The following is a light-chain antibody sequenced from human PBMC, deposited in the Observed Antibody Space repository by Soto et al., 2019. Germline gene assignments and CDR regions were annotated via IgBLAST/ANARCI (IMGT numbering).Light chain of an antibody. CDR3: CSYAGSSRWV. CDR1: SSDVGGYNY. Sequence: QSVLTQPRSVSGSPGQSVTISCTGTSSDVGGYNYVSWYQQHPGKAPKLMIYDVSKRPSGVPDRFSGSKSGNTASLTTSGLQAEDEADYYCCSYAGSSRWVFGGGTQVTVL. V-gene: IGLV2-11*01. CDR2: DVS. J-gene: IGLJ3*02.